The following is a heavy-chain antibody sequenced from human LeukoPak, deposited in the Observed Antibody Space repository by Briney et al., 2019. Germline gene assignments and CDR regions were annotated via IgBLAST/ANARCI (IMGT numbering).Heavy chain of an antibody. Sequence: ASVKVSCKASGGTFSSYAISWVRQAPGQGLEWMGWISAYNGNANYAQKLQGRVTMTTDTSTSTAYMELRSLRSDDTAVYYCARAYDSSGSGPFDAFDIWGQGTMVTVSS. V-gene: IGHV1-18*01. CDR3: ARAYDSSGSGPFDAFDI. CDR1: GGTFSSYA. J-gene: IGHJ3*02. CDR2: ISAYNGNA. D-gene: IGHD3-22*01.